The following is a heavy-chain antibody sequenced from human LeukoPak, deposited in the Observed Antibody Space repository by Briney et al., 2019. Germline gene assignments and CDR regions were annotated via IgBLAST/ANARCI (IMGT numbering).Heavy chain of an antibody. Sequence: ASVKVSCKASGYTFTAYYMHWVRQAPGQGLEWMGWINPNSGGTKYAQRFQGRVTMTRDTSISTAYMELVSLRSDDTAVYYCARAEAIDYWGQGTLVTVSS. CDR2: INPNSGGT. J-gene: IGHJ4*02. D-gene: IGHD5-12*01. V-gene: IGHV1-2*02. CDR3: ARAEAIDY. CDR1: GYTFTAYY.